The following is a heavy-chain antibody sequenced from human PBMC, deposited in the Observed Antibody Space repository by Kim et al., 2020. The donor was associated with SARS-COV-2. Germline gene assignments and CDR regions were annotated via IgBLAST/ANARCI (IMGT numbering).Heavy chain of an antibody. V-gene: IGHV5-51*01. Sequence: GESLKISCKGSGYSFTSYWIGWVRQMPGKGLEWMGIIYPGDSDTRYSPSFQGQVTISADKYISTAYLQWSSLKASDTAMYYCARFLVQGGIAAAGAGPYHYGMDVWGQGPTVTVSS. CDR1: GYSFTSYW. CDR3: ARFLVQGGIAAAGAGPYHYGMDV. J-gene: IGHJ6*02. CDR2: IYPGDSDT. D-gene: IGHD6-13*01.